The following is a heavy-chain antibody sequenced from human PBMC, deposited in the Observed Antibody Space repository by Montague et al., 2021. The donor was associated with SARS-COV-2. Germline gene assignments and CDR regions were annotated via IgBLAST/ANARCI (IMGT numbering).Heavy chain of an antibody. Sequence: SLRLSCAASGFSFSSYAMHWVRQAPGKGLAWVSGMSGAGGSTYYADSVKGRFTISRDNSKNTLYLQMSSLRAEDTAIYYCVRAHPQDWNDLRSLDYWGQGTLVTVSS. J-gene: IGHJ4*02. D-gene: IGHD1-1*01. CDR3: VRAHPQDWNDLRSLDY. V-gene: IGHV3-23*01. CDR2: MSGAGGST. CDR1: GFSFSSYA.